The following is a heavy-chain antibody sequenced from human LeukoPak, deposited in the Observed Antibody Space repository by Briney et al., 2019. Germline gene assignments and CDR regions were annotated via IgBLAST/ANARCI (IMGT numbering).Heavy chain of an antibody. CDR3: AREGYSYGAPYFDY. D-gene: IGHD5-18*01. Sequence: GGSLRLSGAASGFTVSSNYMSWVRQAPGKGLKWVSVIYSGGSTYYADSVKGRFTISRDNSKNTLYLQMNSLRAEDTAVYYCAREGYSYGAPYFDYWGQGALVTVSS. J-gene: IGHJ4*02. CDR1: GFTVSSNY. V-gene: IGHV3-53*01. CDR2: IYSGGST.